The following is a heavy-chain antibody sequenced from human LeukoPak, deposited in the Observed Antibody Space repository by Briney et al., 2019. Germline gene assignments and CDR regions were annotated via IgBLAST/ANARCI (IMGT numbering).Heavy chain of an antibody. V-gene: IGHV4-30-4*08. CDR3: ARAPNPSYDYVWGSYRYTRWFDP. D-gene: IGHD3-16*02. Sequence: SETLSLTCTVSGGSISSGDYYWSWIRQPPGKGLEWIGYIYYSGGTYYNPSLKSRVTISVDTSKNQFSLKLSSVTAADTAVYYCARAPNPSYDYVWGSYRYTRWFDPWGQGTLVTVSS. CDR1: GGSISSGDYY. CDR2: IYYSGGT. J-gene: IGHJ5*02.